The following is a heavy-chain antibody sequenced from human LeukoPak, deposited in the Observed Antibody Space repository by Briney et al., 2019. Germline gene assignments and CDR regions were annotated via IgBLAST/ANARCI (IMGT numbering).Heavy chain of an antibody. V-gene: IGHV1-8*03. CDR1: GYTFTSYD. CDR2: MNPNSGNT. J-gene: IGHJ4*02. Sequence: LGASVKVSCKASGYTFTSYDINWVRQATGKGREWMGWMNPNSGNTGYAQKFQGRVTITRNTYISTAYMELSSLRSEDTAVYYCARDHCSSTSCYYFDYWGQGTLVTVSS. CDR3: ARDHCSSTSCYYFDY. D-gene: IGHD2-2*01.